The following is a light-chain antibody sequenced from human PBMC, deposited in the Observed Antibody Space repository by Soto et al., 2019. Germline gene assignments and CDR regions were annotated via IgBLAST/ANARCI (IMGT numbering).Light chain of an antibody. Sequence: EIVLTQSPATLSLSPGERVTLSCRASQSVSGTYLAWYQQKPGQAPRLLIYAASSRATGIPDRFSGTGSGTDFTLTISRLEPEDFAVYYCQHFVSSLYTFGQGTKLEI. CDR1: QSVSGTY. J-gene: IGKJ2*01. V-gene: IGKV3-20*01. CDR2: AAS. CDR3: QHFVSSLYT.